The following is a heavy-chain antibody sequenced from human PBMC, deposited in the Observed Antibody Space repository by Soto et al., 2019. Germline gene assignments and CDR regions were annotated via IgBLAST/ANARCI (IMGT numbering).Heavy chain of an antibody. D-gene: IGHD3-10*01. CDR1: GGSISGSSDY. V-gene: IGHV4-39*01. Sequence: QLHLQESGPGLVKPSETLSLTCTVSGGSISGSSDYWVWIRQPPGRGLEWIGSIYYGGITYYNSSLKSRVTISADTSKNQFSLDLNSVTAADTAVYYCARRNHYDSGSPIWGQGTMVIVSS. J-gene: IGHJ3*02. CDR2: IYYGGIT. CDR3: ARRNHYDSGSPI.